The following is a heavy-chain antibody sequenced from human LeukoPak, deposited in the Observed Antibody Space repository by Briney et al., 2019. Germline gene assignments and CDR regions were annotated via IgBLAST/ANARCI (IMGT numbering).Heavy chain of an antibody. CDR3: AKNLRPKLITMVRGNPYYYYGMDV. CDR1: GFTFSSYG. J-gene: IGHJ6*02. Sequence: GGSLRLSCAASGFTFSSYGMHWVRQAPGKGLEWVAVISYDGSNKYYADSVKGRFTISRGNSKNTLYLQMNSLRAEDTAVYYCAKNLRPKLITMVRGNPYYYYGMDVWGQGTTVTVSS. D-gene: IGHD3-10*01. CDR2: ISYDGSNK. V-gene: IGHV3-30*18.